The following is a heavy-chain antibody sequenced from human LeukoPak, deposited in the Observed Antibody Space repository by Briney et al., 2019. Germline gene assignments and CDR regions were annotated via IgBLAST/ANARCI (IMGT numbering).Heavy chain of an antibody. CDR3: ARETSYGDYTYVDY. CDR1: GFSFSGFY. V-gene: IGHV3-11*01. D-gene: IGHD4-17*01. J-gene: IGHJ4*02. CDR2: ITDSGSTN. Sequence: GGSLRLSCAASGFSFSGFYMNWIRQAPGKGLEWVSYITDSGSTNFYADSVKGRFTISRDNAKNSLYLQMNSLRVEDTAIYYCARETSYGDYTYVDYWGQGTLVTVSS.